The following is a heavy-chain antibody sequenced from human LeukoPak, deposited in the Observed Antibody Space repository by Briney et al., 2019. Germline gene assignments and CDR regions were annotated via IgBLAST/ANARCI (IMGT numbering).Heavy chain of an antibody. CDR1: GFAFRNYW. D-gene: IGHD3-16*01. V-gene: IGHV3-74*01. J-gene: IGHJ6*03. CDR3: ARAGRYARYYYYMDV. CDR2: INPDGSTT. Sequence: GGSLRLSCVASGFAFRNYWMYWVRQGPGKGLVWLSRINPDGSTTTYADSVKGRFTISRDNAKNSLYLQMNSLSAEDMALYYCARAGRYARYYYYMDVWGKGTTVTVSS.